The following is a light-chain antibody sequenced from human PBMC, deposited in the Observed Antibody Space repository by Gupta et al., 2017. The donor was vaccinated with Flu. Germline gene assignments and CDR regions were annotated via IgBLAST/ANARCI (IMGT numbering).Light chain of an antibody. J-gene: IGKJ1*01. V-gene: IGKV1D-12*01. CDR3: QQGKTFPLT. CDR1: HDIINW. Sequence: DIQLSQSPSSVSASVGDTVTTTSRASHDIINWLAWYQQKPGTAPKLQIYSASTLESGVPSRFSGNGSGTDFTLTISSLQAEDFATYYCQQGKTFPLTFGQGTTVDIK. CDR2: SAS.